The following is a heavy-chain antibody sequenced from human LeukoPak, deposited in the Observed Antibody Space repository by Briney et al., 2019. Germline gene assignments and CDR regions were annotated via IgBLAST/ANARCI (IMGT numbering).Heavy chain of an antibody. V-gene: IGHV4-4*09. CDR3: AARRATDAAIDY. J-gene: IGHJ4*02. Sequence: SETLSLTCSVSGASVSDCYCVWLRQTPGKGLEGIGYIYTSGSANYNPSRKSRVTISGDTSKNQFSLKLDFVTAADTAVYYCAARRATDAAIDYWGQGTLVTVSS. CDR2: IYTSGSA. D-gene: IGHD1-1*01. CDR1: GASVSDCY.